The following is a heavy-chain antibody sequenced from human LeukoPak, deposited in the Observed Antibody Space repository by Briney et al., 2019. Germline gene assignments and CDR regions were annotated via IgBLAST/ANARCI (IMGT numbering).Heavy chain of an antibody. D-gene: IGHD3-22*01. V-gene: IGHV3-48*02. CDR2: ISSTSSTI. Sequence: PGGSLRLSCAASGFTFRSYSMHWVRQAPGKGLEWVSYISSTSSTIYYADSVKGRFTISGDNAKNSLYLQMNSLRDEDTAVYYCARAAPYYYDSSGYSAFDSWGQGTMVTVSA. CDR1: GFTFRSYS. CDR3: ARAAPYYYDSSGYSAFDS. J-gene: IGHJ3*02.